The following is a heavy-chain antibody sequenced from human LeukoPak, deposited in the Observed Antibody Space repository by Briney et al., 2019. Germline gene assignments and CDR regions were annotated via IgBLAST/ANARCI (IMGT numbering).Heavy chain of an antibody. Sequence: PGGSLRLSCAASGFTFDDYGMSWVRQAPGKGLEWVSGINWNGGRTGYADSVKGRFTISRDNAKNSLYLQMNSLRAEDTAVYYCARGWGYCSSTSCYALDYWGQGTLVTVSS. D-gene: IGHD2-2*01. CDR2: INWNGGRT. J-gene: IGHJ4*02. CDR3: ARGWGYCSSTSCYALDY. CDR1: GFTFDDYG. V-gene: IGHV3-20*04.